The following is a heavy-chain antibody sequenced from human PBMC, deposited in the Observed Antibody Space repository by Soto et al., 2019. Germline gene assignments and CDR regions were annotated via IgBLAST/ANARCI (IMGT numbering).Heavy chain of an antibody. D-gene: IGHD2-15*01. CDR3: ARQDRVVAEGRWFDP. Sequence: SETLSLTCTVSGYSISSGYHWAWIRQPPGKGLAWLGSVHYSGNTYYNPSPKSRLTISVDKSKNQFSLNLSSVTAADTAVYYCARQDRVVAEGRWFDPWGQGTLVTVSS. J-gene: IGHJ5*02. V-gene: IGHV4-38-2*02. CDR2: VHYSGNT. CDR1: GYSISSGYH.